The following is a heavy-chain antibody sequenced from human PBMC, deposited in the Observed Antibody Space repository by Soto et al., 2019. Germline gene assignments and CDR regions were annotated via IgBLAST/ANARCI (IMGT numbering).Heavy chain of an antibody. CDR1: GYTFTSYS. CDR3: VRDNSGEQFATASFDP. J-gene: IGHJ5*02. CDR2: INVGSGNT. D-gene: IGHD6-6*01. Sequence: QVQLVQSGAEVKKPGASVKVSCKASGYTFTSYSLHWVRQAPGQRLEWMGWINVGSGNTKYSQKFQDRVTITRDTSAATTYLELSRLTSEDMAVYYCVRDNSGEQFATASFDPWGQGTLVTVSS. V-gene: IGHV1-3*01.